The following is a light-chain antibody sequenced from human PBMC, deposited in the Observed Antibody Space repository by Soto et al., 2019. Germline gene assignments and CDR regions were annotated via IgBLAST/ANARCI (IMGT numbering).Light chain of an antibody. Sequence: QSVLTQPPSASGTPGQRVTISCSGSSSNIGSNYVYWYQQLPGTAPKLLIYSNNQRPSGVPDRFSGSKSGTSASLAIRGLQPEDEADYYCATWDASLSGWVFGGGTKVTVL. CDR1: SSNIGSNY. V-gene: IGLV1-47*02. CDR3: ATWDASLSGWV. J-gene: IGLJ3*02. CDR2: SNN.